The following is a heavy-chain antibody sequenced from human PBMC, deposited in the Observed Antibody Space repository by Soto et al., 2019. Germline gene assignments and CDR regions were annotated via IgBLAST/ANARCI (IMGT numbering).Heavy chain of an antibody. CDR2: IKYDGSEE. CDR1: GFTFSDYW. Sequence: EVQVVESGGGLVQPGGSLRLSCTGSGFTFSDYWMSWARQAPGKGLEWVANIKYDGSEEYYVDSVRGRFTISRDNAMNSLHLQMISLRADDTAVYYCARFASGKSASTWGQGTLVTVSS. D-gene: IGHD5-12*01. J-gene: IGHJ5*02. V-gene: IGHV3-7*05. CDR3: ARFASGKSAST.